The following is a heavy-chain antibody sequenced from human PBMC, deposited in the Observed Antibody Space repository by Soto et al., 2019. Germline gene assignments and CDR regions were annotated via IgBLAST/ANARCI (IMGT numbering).Heavy chain of an antibody. Sequence: SETLSLTCAVYGGSFSGYYWSWIRQPPGKGLEWIGEINHSGSTNYNPSLKSRVTISVDTSKNQFSLKLSSVTAADTAVYYCARAHLSTHPVRYYYYMDVWGKGTTVTVSS. D-gene: IGHD3-10*01. CDR1: GGSFSGYY. J-gene: IGHJ6*03. CDR2: INHSGST. V-gene: IGHV4-34*01. CDR3: ARAHLSTHPVRYYYYMDV.